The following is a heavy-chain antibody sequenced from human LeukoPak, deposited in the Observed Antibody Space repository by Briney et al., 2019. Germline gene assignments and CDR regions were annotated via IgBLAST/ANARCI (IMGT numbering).Heavy chain of an antibody. CDR1: GFTFDDYA. Sequence: GGSLRLSCVASGFTFDDYAMHWVRQTPGKGLEWVSGINWNSGNIGYADSVKGRFTISRDNAKNSLYLQMNSLRPDDTALYYCAKAITNSGYDYWGQGSLSPSPQ. J-gene: IGHJ4*02. CDR3: AKAITNSGYDY. CDR2: INWNSGNI. D-gene: IGHD5-12*01. V-gene: IGHV3-9*01.